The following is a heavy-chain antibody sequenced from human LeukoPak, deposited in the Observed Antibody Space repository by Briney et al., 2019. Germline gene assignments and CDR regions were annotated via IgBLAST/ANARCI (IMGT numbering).Heavy chain of an antibody. D-gene: IGHD1-26*01. V-gene: IGHV1-24*01. CDR2: FDPEDGET. Sequence: GASVKVSCKVSGYTLTELSMHWVRQAPGKGLEWMGGFDPEDGETIYAQKFQGRVTMTRDTSTSTVYMELSSLRSEDTAVYYCASYDFDIWGQGTMVTVSS. CDR3: ASYDFDI. CDR1: GYTLTELS. J-gene: IGHJ3*02.